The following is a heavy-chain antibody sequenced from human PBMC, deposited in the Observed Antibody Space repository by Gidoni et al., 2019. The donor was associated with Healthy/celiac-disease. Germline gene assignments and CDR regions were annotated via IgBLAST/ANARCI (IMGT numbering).Heavy chain of an antibody. Sequence: EVQLVESGGGLVQPGRSLRLSCAASGFTFYDYAIHGVRQAPGKGLEWVSGISWNSGSIGYADSVKGRFTISRDNAKNSLYLQMNSLRAEDTALYYCAKDSPRYSSGYYSPFDYWGQGTLVTVSS. CDR3: AKDSPRYSSGYYSPFDY. V-gene: IGHV3-9*01. J-gene: IGHJ4*02. D-gene: IGHD3-22*01. CDR1: GFTFYDYA. CDR2: ISWNSGSI.